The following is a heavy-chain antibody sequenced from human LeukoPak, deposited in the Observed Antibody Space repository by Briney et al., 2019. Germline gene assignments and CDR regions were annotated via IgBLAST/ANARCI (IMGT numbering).Heavy chain of an antibody. J-gene: IGHJ5*02. CDR3: ARGRYSSSRRWFDP. D-gene: IGHD6-6*01. CDR1: GGSFSGYY. V-gene: IGHV4-34*01. CDR2: INHSGST. Sequence: SETLSLTCAVYGGSFSGYYWSWIRQPPGKGLEGSGEINHSGSTNYNPSLKSRVTISVDTSKNQFSLKLSSVTAADTAVYYCARGRYSSSRRWFDPWGQGTLVTVSS.